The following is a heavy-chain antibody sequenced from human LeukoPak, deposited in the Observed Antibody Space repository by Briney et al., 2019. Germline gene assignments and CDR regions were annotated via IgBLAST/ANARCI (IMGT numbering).Heavy chain of an antibody. CDR1: GGSISSSGYY. V-gene: IGHV4-39*01. CDR3: ARLPYSSVHSGYYYMDV. CDR2: IYYSGST. J-gene: IGHJ6*03. Sequence: PSETLSLTCTVSGGSISSSGYYWDWIRQPPGQGLGWIGNIYYSGSTYYNPSLKSRVTISVDTSKNQFSLKLSSVTAADTAVYYCARLPYSSVHSGYYYMDVWGKGTTVTVSS. D-gene: IGHD3-22*01.